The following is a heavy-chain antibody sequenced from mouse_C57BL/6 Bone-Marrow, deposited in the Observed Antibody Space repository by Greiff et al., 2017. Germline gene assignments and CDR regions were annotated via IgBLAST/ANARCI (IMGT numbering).Heavy chain of an antibody. J-gene: IGHJ2*01. CDR2: IYPGNSDT. D-gene: IGHD1-1*01. Sequence: VQLQQSGTVLARPGASVKMSCKTSGYTFTSYWMHWVKQRPGQGLEWIGAIYPGNSDTSYNQKFKGKAKLTAVTSASPAYMELSSLTNEDSAVYYCTRKVYYGSSDDYWGQGTTLTVSS. CDR1: GYTFTSYW. V-gene: IGHV1-5*01. CDR3: TRKVYYGSSDDY.